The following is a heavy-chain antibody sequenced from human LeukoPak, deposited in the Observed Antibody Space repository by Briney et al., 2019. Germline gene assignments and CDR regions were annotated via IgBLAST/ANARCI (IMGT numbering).Heavy chain of an antibody. CDR3: ARNDFWSGYYSVYYYYGMDV. V-gene: IGHV1-2*02. Sequence: GASVKVSCKASGYTFTGYYIHWVRQAPGQGLEWMGWINPNSGGTNYAQKFQGRVTMTRDTSISTAYMELSRLRSDDTAVYYCARNDFWSGYYSVYYYYGMDVWGQGTTVTVSS. CDR1: GYTFTGYY. J-gene: IGHJ6*02. D-gene: IGHD3-3*01. CDR2: INPNSGGT.